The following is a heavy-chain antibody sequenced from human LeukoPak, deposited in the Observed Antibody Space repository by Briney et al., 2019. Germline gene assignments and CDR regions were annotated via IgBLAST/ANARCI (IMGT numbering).Heavy chain of an antibody. V-gene: IGHV3-74*01. CDR1: GFTFSNHW. CDR2: IDGGGSST. D-gene: IGHD3-22*01. Sequence: GGSLRLSCAASGFTFSNHWMHWVRQVPGKGLVWVSRIDGGGSSTSYAGSVKGRFSISRDNGKSTLYLQMNSLRVEDTAVYYCARGPGSSGGAYVGDYWGHGTLVTVSS. J-gene: IGHJ4*01. CDR3: ARGPGSSGGAYVGDY.